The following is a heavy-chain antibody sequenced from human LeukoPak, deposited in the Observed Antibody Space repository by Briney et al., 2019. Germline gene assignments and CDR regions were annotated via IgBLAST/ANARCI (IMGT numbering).Heavy chain of an antibody. Sequence: SQTLSLTCTVSGGSISSGGYYWSWIRQPPGKGLEWIGYIYHSGSTYYNPSLKSRVTISVDRSKNQFSLKLSSVTAADTAVYYCARGYSSSGSFDYWGQGTLVTVSS. CDR1: GGSISSGGYY. CDR2: IYHSGST. CDR3: ARGYSSSGSFDY. J-gene: IGHJ4*02. V-gene: IGHV4-30-2*01. D-gene: IGHD6-13*01.